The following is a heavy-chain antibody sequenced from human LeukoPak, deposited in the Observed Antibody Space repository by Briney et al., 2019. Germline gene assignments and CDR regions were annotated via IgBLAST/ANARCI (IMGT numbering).Heavy chain of an antibody. J-gene: IGHJ4*02. V-gene: IGHV4-39*07. Sequence: PSETLSLTCTVSGGSISSSNFYWGWIRQPPGKGPEWIGSIYYSGSTYYDPSLKSRVTISVDTSKNQFSLKLSSVTAADTAVYYCARDHLGSGSYYFLDYWGQGALVTVSS. D-gene: IGHD1-26*01. CDR1: GGSISSSNFY. CDR2: IYYSGST. CDR3: ARDHLGSGSYYFLDY.